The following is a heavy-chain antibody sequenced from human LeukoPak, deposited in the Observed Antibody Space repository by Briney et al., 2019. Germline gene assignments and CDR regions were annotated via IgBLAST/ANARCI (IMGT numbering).Heavy chain of an antibody. V-gene: IGHV3-23*01. J-gene: IGHJ6*02. D-gene: IGHD3-22*01. CDR2: ISDNGGST. CDR1: GFTFSSYS. Sequence: GGSLRLSCAASGFTFSSYSMNWVRQAPGKGLEWVSGISDNGGSTYYADSVEGRFTISRDNSKNTLYLQMNSLRVEDTAVYYCAKGDYYDTTDLDVWGQGTTVTVSS. CDR3: AKGDYYDTTDLDV.